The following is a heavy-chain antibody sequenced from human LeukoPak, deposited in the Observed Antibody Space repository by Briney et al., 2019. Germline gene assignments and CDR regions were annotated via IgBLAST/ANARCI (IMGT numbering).Heavy chain of an antibody. CDR1: GFTFSDYS. CDR3: AKERAGYTNPYYFDY. D-gene: IGHD3-16*02. J-gene: IGHJ4*02. CDR2: IGIRSGNT. Sequence: GGSLRLSCAASGFTFSDYSMNWGRQAPGKGLERISWIGIRSGNTKYADSVKGRFTISGDNAKNSLYLQMNSLRVEDTAVYYCAKERAGYTNPYYFDYWGQGTLVTVSS. V-gene: IGHV3-48*04.